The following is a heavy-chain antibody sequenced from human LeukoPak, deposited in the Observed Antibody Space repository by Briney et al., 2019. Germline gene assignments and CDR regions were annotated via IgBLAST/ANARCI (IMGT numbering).Heavy chain of an antibody. D-gene: IGHD3-22*01. V-gene: IGHV3-23*01. CDR3: AKGSYYDSSGSFYFDY. CDR1: GFPFSSYA. J-gene: IGHJ4*02. CDR2: ISGSGDNT. Sequence: GGSLELSCVISGFPFSSYAMSWVRQAPGKGLEWVSGISGSGDNTYYADSVKGRFTISRDNSKNTLYVQMNSLGTEDTAAYCCAKGSYYDSSGSFYFDYWGQGTLVTVSS.